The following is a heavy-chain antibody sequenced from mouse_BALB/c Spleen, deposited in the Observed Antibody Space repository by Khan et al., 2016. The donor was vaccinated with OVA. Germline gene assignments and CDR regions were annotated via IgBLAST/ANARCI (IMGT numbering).Heavy chain of an antibody. J-gene: IGHJ1*01. CDR2: VNSGSTYT. V-gene: IGHV5-6-4*01. CDR3: TRAGIYAHCYFDV. CDR1: GYSFTTYT. D-gene: IGHD1-1*02. Sequence: EVALVESRGGLVQPGGSLKLSCAASGYSFTTYTMSWVRQTPARKLEGVATVNSGSTYTYYQDSVKGRFTISRDNAKHTLYLQVSSLKSEDTAMYSCTRAGIYAHCYFDVCGAGTTVTVSS.